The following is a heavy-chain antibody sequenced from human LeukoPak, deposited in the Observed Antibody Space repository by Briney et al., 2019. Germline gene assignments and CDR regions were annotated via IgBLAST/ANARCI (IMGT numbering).Heavy chain of an antibody. CDR2: INAGNGNT. CDR3: ARDRIAARKGYFDY. V-gene: IGHV1-3*01. Sequence: GESLKISCKASGYTFTSYAMHWVRQAPGQRLEWMGWINAGNGNTKYSQKFQGRVTITRDTSASTAYMELSSLRSDDTAVYYCARDRIAARKGYFDYWGQGTLVTVSS. J-gene: IGHJ4*02. CDR1: GYTFTSYA. D-gene: IGHD6-6*01.